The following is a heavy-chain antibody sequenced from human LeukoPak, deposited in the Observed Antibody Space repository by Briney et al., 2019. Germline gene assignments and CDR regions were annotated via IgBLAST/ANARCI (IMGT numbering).Heavy chain of an antibody. V-gene: IGHV1-2*02. CDR1: GYTFTGYY. J-gene: IGHJ4*02. CDR2: INPNSGGT. CDR3: ARGGIVASTTASFDY. Sequence: ASVKVSCKASGYTFTGYYMHWVRQAPGQGLEWMGWINPNSGGTSYAQKFQGRVTMTRDTSISTAYKELSRLRSDDTAVYYCARGGIVASTTASFDYWGQGTLVTVSS. D-gene: IGHD5-12*01.